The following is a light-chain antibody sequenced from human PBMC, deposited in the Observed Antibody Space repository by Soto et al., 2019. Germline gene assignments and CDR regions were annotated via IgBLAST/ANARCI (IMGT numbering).Light chain of an antibody. CDR2: GAS. Sequence: EIVMTQSPATLSVSPWERATLSCRASQSVRGNLAWYQQKPGQSPRLLIFGASTRATGVPDRFSGGGSGAEFILTISSLQSEDFAIYYCQHYDDWPRTFGLGTKVDIK. CDR1: QSVRGN. J-gene: IGKJ1*01. CDR3: QHYDDWPRT. V-gene: IGKV3-15*01.